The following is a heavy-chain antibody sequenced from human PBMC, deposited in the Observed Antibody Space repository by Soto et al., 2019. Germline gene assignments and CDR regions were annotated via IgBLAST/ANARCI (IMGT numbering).Heavy chain of an antibody. CDR2: ISYDGSNK. J-gene: IGHJ5*02. CDR1: GFTFSSYG. Sequence: QPVGSLRLSCAASGFTFSSYGMHWVRQAPGKGLEWVAVISYDGSNKYYADSVKGRFTISRDNSKNTLYLQMNSLRAEDTAVYYWAKVPSIVGATDHPWGQGNLVTVYS. CDR3: AKVPSIVGATDHP. V-gene: IGHV3-30*18. D-gene: IGHD1-26*01.